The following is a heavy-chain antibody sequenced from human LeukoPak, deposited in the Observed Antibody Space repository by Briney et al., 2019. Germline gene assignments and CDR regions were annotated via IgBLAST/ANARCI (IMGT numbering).Heavy chain of an antibody. V-gene: IGHV3-66*01. CDR2: IYADGST. CDR1: GFTVSSSH. CDR3: ASPSPEMTAINGWYFDL. J-gene: IGHJ2*01. D-gene: IGHD5-24*01. Sequence: PGGSLRLSCAASGFTVSSSHMSWVRQAPGKGLEWVSVIYADGSTFYADSVKGRFTISRDSSKNTLFLQMNSLRAEDTSVYYCASPSPEMTAINGWYFDLWGRGTLVTVSS.